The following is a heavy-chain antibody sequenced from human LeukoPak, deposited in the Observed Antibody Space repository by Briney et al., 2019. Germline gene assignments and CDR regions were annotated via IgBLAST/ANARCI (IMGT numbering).Heavy chain of an antibody. D-gene: IGHD5-18*01. Sequence: SETLSLTCSVSGGSVSSYYWSWIRQSPGKGLEWIGSMYYSGSTYYNPSLKSRVTISVDTSKNQLSLKLSSVAAADTALYYCARHYGYNYGHIDYWGQGALVTVSS. J-gene: IGHJ4*02. CDR3: ARHYGYNYGHIDY. V-gene: IGHV4-59*05. CDR1: GGSVSSYY. CDR2: MYYSGST.